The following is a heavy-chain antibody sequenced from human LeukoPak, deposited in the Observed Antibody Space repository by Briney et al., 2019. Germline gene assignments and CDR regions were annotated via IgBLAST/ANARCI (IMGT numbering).Heavy chain of an antibody. J-gene: IGHJ4*02. CDR3: ARFYRERGDYIDPFDY. Sequence: GASVKVSCKASGYTFTSYSVTWVRQAPGQGLEWVGWITTYNNNTKYAREVQGRVTVTTDPSTSTAYMELRSLRSDDTAVYYCARFYRERGDYIDPFDYWGQGTLVTVPS. CDR1: GYTFTSYS. V-gene: IGHV1-18*01. D-gene: IGHD4-17*01. CDR2: ITTYNNNT.